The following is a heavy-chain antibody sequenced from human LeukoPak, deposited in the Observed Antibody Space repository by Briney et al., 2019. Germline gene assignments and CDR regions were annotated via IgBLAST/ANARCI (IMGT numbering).Heavy chain of an antibody. V-gene: IGHV1-69*01. CDR1: GGTFSSYA. Sequence: SVKVSCKASGGTFSSYAISWVRQAPGQGLEWMGGMIPIFGTAIYAQKFQGRVTITADESTSTAYMELSSLRSEDTAVYYCARGLGMGYYDSSGYYYPQPFDYWGQGTLVTVSS. J-gene: IGHJ4*02. D-gene: IGHD3-22*01. CDR3: ARGLGMGYYDSSGYYYPQPFDY. CDR2: MIPIFGTA.